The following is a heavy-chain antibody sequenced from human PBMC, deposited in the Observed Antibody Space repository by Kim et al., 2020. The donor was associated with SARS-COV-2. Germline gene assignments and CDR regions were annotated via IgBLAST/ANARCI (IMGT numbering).Heavy chain of an antibody. Sequence: GGSLRLSCAASGFTFDDYAMHWVRQAPGKGLEWVSGISWNSGSIGYADSVKGRFTISRDNAKNSLYLQMNSLRAEDTALYYCAKDFEGDYYDSSGYGGYWGQGTLVTVSS. CDR3: AKDFEGDYYDSSGYGGY. V-gene: IGHV3-9*01. CDR2: ISWNSGSI. D-gene: IGHD3-22*01. CDR1: GFTFDDYA. J-gene: IGHJ4*02.